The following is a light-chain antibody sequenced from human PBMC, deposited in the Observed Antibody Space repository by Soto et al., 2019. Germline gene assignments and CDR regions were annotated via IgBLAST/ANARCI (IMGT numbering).Light chain of an antibody. CDR2: DAS. CDR1: QSVTIK. Sequence: EIVLTQSPAILSLSPGERATLSCRASQSVTIKLAWYQQKPGQPPRLLIYDASTRATGTPARFSGSGSGTDFTLSISSLEPEDFAFYFCQHRANWPLTLGGGTKVDIK. J-gene: IGKJ4*01. V-gene: IGKV3-11*01. CDR3: QHRANWPLT.